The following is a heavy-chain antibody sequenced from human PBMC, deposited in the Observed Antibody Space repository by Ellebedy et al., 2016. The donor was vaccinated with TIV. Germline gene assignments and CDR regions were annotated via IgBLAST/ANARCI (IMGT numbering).Heavy chain of an antibody. D-gene: IGHD5-12*01. CDR3: ARHSLVTTRTSWFGP. V-gene: IGHV5-51*01. Sequence: GESLKISXKGSGYRFSTYWIGWVRKMPGKGLEWMGIIYPGDSDTKYSPSFQGQVTISADKSISTAYLQWSSLKASDTAMYYCARHSLVTTRTSWFGPWGQGTLVTVSS. J-gene: IGHJ5*02. CDR1: GYRFSTYW. CDR2: IYPGDSDT.